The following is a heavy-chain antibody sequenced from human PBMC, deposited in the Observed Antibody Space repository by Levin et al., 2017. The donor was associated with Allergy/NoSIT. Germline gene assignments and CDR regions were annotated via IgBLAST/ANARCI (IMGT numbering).Heavy chain of an antibody. CDR2: IYYSGST. D-gene: IGHD6-13*01. CDR3: ARGSSPFDY. Sequence: SQTLSLTCNVSGGSISSSSYYWGWIRQPPGKGLEWIGSIYYSGSTYYNPSLKSRVTISVDTSKNQFSLKLSSVTAADTAVYYCARGSSPFDYWGQGTLVTVSS. J-gene: IGHJ4*02. V-gene: IGHV4-39*01. CDR1: GGSISSSSYY.